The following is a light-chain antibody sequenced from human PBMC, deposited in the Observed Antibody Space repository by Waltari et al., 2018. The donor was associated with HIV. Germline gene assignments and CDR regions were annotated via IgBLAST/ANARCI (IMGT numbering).Light chain of an antibody. Sequence: QSALTQPASVSGSPGQSITISCTGTSSDVGGYNYVSWYQQHPGKAPKLMIYDVSNRPSGVSNRVSGSKSGNTASLTISGLQAEDEADYYCSSYTSSSTHNYVFGTGTKVTVL. J-gene: IGLJ1*01. CDR1: SSDVGGYNY. CDR2: DVS. CDR3: SSYTSSSTHNYV. V-gene: IGLV2-14*03.